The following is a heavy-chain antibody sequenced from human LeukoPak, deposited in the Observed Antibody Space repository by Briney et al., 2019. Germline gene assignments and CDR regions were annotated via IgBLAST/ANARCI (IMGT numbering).Heavy chain of an antibody. CDR3: ARILSYSSSWYYFDY. J-gene: IGHJ4*02. V-gene: IGHV5-51*01. CDR2: IYPGDSDT. CDR1: GYSFTNYW. D-gene: IGHD6-13*01. Sequence: GESLKISCKASGYSFTNYWIGWVRQMPGKGLEWMGIIYPGDSDTRYSPSFQGQVTISADKSISTAYLQWSSLKASDTAMYYCARILSYSSSWYYFDYWGQGTLVTVSS.